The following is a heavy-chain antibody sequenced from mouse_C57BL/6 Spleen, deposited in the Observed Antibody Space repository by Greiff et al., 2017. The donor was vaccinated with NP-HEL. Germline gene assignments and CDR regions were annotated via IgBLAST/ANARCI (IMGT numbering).Heavy chain of an antibody. CDR1: GYSITSGYY. J-gene: IGHJ3*01. V-gene: IGHV3-6*01. CDR2: ISYDGSN. D-gene: IGHD1-1*01. CDR3: AKGDITSFAY. Sequence: EVQVVESGPGLVKPSQSLSLTCSVPGYSITSGYYWNWIRQFPGNQLEWMGYISYDGSNNYNPSLKNRISITRDTSKNQFFLKLNSVTTEDTATYYCAKGDITSFAYWGQGTLVTVSA.